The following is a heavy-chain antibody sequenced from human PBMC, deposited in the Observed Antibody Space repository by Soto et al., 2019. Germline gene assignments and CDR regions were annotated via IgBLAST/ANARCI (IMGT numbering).Heavy chain of an antibody. CDR1: GFTFSNFG. J-gene: IGHJ4*02. V-gene: IGHV3-30*03. CDR2: ISYDGSIK. CDR3: ASGPLGRIAVELDY. Sequence: QPGGSLRLSCAASGFTFSNFGIHWVRQAPGLGLEWVAVISYDGSIKYYADSVKGRFTISRDNSQKTLFLQMNSLRVDDTAVYYCASGPLGRIAVELDYWGQGTLVTVSS. D-gene: IGHD6-19*01.